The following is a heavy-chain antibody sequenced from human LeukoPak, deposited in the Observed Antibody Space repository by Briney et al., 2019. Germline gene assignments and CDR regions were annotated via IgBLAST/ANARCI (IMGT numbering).Heavy chain of an antibody. CDR3: VRGKYYYDSSGYYDFDY. CDR1: GFTFSSYS. D-gene: IGHD3-22*01. Sequence: GGSLRLSCAASGFTFSSYSMNWVRQAPGKGLEWVSSISSSSSYIYYADSVKGRFTISRDNAKYSLHLQMNSLRAEDTAVYYCVRGKYYYDSSGYYDFDYWGQGTLVTVSS. CDR2: ISSSSSYI. V-gene: IGHV3-21*01. J-gene: IGHJ4*02.